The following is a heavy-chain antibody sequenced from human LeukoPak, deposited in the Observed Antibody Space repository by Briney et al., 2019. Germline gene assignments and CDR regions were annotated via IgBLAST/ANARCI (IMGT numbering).Heavy chain of an antibody. CDR1: GFTFSSYW. Sequence: GGSLRLSCAASGFTFSSYWMSWVRQAPGKGLEWVANIKQDGSEKHYVDSVKGRFIISRDNAKKSLFLHMNSLRVEDTAVYYCARGSEYTSSTNYYFDYWGQGTLVTVSS. J-gene: IGHJ4*02. V-gene: IGHV3-7*01. D-gene: IGHD6-6*01. CDR3: ARGSEYTSSTNYYFDY. CDR2: IKQDGSEK.